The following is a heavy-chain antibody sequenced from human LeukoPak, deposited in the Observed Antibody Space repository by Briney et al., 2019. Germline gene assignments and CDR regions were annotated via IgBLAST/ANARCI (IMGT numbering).Heavy chain of an antibody. Sequence: PGGSLRLSCAASGFTFSSFGMNWVRQAPGKGLEGVSYISSSSSTIYYADSVKGRFTISRDNAKNSLYLQMNSLRAEDTAVYYCARDRRYYYGSGSYDYWGQGTLVTVSS. J-gene: IGHJ4*02. V-gene: IGHV3-48*01. CDR3: ARDRRYYYGSGSYDY. D-gene: IGHD3-10*01. CDR2: ISSSSSTI. CDR1: GFTFSSFG.